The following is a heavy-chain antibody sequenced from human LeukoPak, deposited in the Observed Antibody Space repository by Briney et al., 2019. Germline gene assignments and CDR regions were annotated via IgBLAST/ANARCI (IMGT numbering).Heavy chain of an antibody. V-gene: IGHV4-34*01. CDR3: SGSRIGWFAP. Sequence: SETLSLTCAAYGGSSSGYYWSWIRQPPGKGLEWIGEINHSGSTKYNPSLKSRVTISVGTAKNQFSLKLNSVTAADTAVYYFSGSRIGWFAPWGQGTLVTVSP. D-gene: IGHD1-26*01. CDR2: INHSGST. CDR1: GGSSSGYY. J-gene: IGHJ5*02.